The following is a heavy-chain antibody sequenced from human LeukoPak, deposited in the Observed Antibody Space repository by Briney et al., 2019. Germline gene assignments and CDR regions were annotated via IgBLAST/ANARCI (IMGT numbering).Heavy chain of an antibody. V-gene: IGHV1-69*10. CDR2: IIPILGIA. J-gene: IGHJ5*02. Sequence: ASVKVSCKASGGTFSSYAISWVRQAPGQGLEWMGGIIPILGIANYAQKFQGRVTITADKSTSTAYMELSSLRSEDTAVYYCARDYDSSGYNWFDPWGQGTLVTVSS. D-gene: IGHD3-22*01. CDR1: GGTFSSYA. CDR3: ARDYDSSGYNWFDP.